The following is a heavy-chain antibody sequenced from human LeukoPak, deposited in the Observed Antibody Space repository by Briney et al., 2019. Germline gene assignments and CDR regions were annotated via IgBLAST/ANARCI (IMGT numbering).Heavy chain of an antibody. V-gene: IGHV3-30*03. D-gene: IGHD6-6*01. CDR2: ISYDGNKK. CDR1: GFTFSAYG. Sequence: PGGSLRLSCAASGFTFSAYGMHWVRQAPDKGLEWVALISYDGNKKDYSDSVKGRFTISRDNSRNTLYLQMNSLRAEDTAVYYCARAAGRWYSSSFAYWGQGTLVAVSS. J-gene: IGHJ4*02. CDR3: ARAAGRWYSSSFAY.